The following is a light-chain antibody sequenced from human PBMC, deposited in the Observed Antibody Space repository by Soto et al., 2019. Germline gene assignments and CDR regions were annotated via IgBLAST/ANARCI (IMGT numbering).Light chain of an antibody. CDR2: EVC. CDR1: SSDVGAYNY. J-gene: IGLJ1*01. Sequence: QSVLTQPASVSGPPGQSILIFCPGSSSDVGAYNYVFWYQQHPGKAPILMIYEVCNQPSGDSNRFSGSKSGNTASLTISVLQAEDEADYYCSSYTSSSTLVFGSGTKAPVL. CDR3: SSYTSSSTLV. V-gene: IGLV2-14*01.